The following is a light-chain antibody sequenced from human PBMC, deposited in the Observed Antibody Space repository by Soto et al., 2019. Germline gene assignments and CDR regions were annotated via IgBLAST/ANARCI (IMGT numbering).Light chain of an antibody. CDR1: RGIGDR. Sequence: DIQMTQSPSSLSAVVGGRVPITCRASRGIGDRLAWFQQKPGKAPQFLIQAASNLQSGVPSRFSGSGSGTEFILSINSLQPEDIATYYCLQVSSFPRTLGQGTKVDIK. V-gene: IGKV1-12*01. CDR3: LQVSSFPRT. CDR2: AAS. J-gene: IGKJ1*01.